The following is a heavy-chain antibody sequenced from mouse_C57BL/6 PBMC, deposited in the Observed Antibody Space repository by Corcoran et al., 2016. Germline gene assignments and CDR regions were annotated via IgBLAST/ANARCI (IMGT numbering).Heavy chain of an antibody. CDR3: ARDDGYYPYAMDY. J-gene: IGHJ4*01. CDR2: INTYSGVP. CDR1: GSTFTTYG. D-gene: IGHD2-3*01. V-gene: IGHV9-3*01. Sequence: QIQLVQSGPELKKPGETVKISCTASGSTFTTYGMSWVKQAPGKGLKWMGWINTYSGVPTYADDFKGRFAFSLETSASTAYLQINNLKNEDTATYFCARDDGYYPYAMDYWGQGTSVTVSS.